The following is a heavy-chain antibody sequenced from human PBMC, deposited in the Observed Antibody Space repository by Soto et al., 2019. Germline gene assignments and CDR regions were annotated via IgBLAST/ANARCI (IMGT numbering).Heavy chain of an antibody. CDR1: EFTFTYAW. D-gene: IGHD3-16*02. V-gene: IGHV3-15*01. CDR3: TSLYYGH. J-gene: IGHJ4*02. Sequence: GGSLRLSCAASEFTFTYAWMSWVRQAPGKGLEWVGRIKSKTDGGTTDYAAPVKGRFTISRDESQNTLYLQMNSLKTEDTAAYYCTSLYYGHWGQGTLVTVSS. CDR2: IKSKTDGGTT.